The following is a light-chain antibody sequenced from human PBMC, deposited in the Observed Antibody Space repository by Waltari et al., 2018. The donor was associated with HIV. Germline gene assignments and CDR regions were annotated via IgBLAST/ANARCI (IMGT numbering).Light chain of an antibody. CDR3: SSYTSSSTL. CDR2: EVS. CDR1: SSDVGGFHY. J-gene: IGLJ1*01. V-gene: IGLV2-14*01. Sequence: QSALTQPASVSGSLGQSITISCTGTSSDVGGFHYVSWYQPHPGKAPKLMIYEVSNRPSGVSNRFSGSKSGNTASLTISGLQAEDEADYYCSSYTSSSTLFGTGTKVTVL.